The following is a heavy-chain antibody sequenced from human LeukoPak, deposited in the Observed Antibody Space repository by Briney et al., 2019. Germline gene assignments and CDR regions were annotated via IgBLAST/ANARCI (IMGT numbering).Heavy chain of an antibody. CDR1: GGSIGICY. Sequence: SETLSLTCTVSGGSIGICYWNWIRQPAGKGLEWIGRIFTSGIANYNPSLKSRVTMSVDTSKNQFSLNLSSVTAADTAVYYCAREISGTYYNPLGYMDVWGKGTTVTVSS. J-gene: IGHJ6*03. CDR3: AREISGTYYNPLGYMDV. D-gene: IGHD3-10*01. V-gene: IGHV4-4*07. CDR2: IFTSGIA.